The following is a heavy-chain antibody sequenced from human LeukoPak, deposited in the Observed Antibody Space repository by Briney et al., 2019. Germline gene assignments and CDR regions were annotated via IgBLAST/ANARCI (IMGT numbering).Heavy chain of an antibody. CDR1: GFTFSSYG. Sequence: GGSLRLSCAASGFTFSSYGMRWVRQAPGKGLEWVAVISYDGSNKYYADSVKGRFTISRDNSKNTLYLQMNSLRAEDTAVYYCAKVETEMATITGDYWGQGTLVTVSS. D-gene: IGHD5-24*01. V-gene: IGHV3-30*18. CDR2: ISYDGSNK. CDR3: AKVETEMATITGDY. J-gene: IGHJ4*02.